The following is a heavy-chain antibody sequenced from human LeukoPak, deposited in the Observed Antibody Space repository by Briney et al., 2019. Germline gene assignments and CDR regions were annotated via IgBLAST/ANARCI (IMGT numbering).Heavy chain of an antibody. CDR3: ARDHNSYYDSNGFYPDAFDI. D-gene: IGHD3-22*01. J-gene: IGHJ3*02. CDR1: GYTFSTHL. CDR2: ISSSSTYM. Sequence: GGSVRLICAASGYTFSTHLMNWARQAPGKGLEWVSSISSSSTYMYYADSVKGRFTISRDNAKNSVYLQMDSLRAEDTAVYYCARDHNSYYDSNGFYPDAFDIWGTGVIVTSSS. V-gene: IGHV3-21*01.